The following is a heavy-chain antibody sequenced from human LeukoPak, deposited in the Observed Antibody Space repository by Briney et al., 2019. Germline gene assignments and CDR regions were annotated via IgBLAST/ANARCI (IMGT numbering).Heavy chain of an antibody. D-gene: IGHD6-6*01. V-gene: IGHV3-23*01. CDR2: ISGSGGST. CDR3: AKDQSRIYYGMDV. J-gene: IGHJ6*02. CDR1: GFTYSSYA. Sequence: GGSLRLSCAASGFTYSSYAMSWVRQAPGKGLEWVSAISGSGGSTYYADSVKGRFTISRDNSKNTLYLQMNSLRAEDTAVYYCAKDQSRIYYGMDVWGQGTTVTVSS.